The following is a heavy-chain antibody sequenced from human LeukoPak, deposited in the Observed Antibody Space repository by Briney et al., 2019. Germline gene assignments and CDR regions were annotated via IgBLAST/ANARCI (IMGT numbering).Heavy chain of an antibody. Sequence: PGGSLRLSCAASGFTFDGYAMHWVRQAPGKGLEWVSLISGVGGITYYADSVKGRFTISRDNSKNSLYLQMNSLRTEDTALYYCAKAAYDILTGYLLYYFDYWGQGTLVTVSS. D-gene: IGHD3-9*01. J-gene: IGHJ4*02. CDR2: ISGVGGIT. CDR1: GFTFDGYA. CDR3: AKAAYDILTGYLLYYFDY. V-gene: IGHV3-43*02.